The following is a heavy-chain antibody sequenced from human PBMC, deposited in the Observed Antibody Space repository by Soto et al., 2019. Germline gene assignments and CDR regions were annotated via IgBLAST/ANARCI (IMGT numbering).Heavy chain of an antibody. J-gene: IGHJ6*03. CDR3: AKGLNYYYYSYMDV. CDR2: ISGSGGST. V-gene: IGHV3-23*01. CDR1: GFTFSSYA. Sequence: GGSLRLSCAACGFTFSSYAMSWVRQAPGKGLEWVSAISGSGGSTYYADSVKGRFTISRDNSKNTLYLQMNSLRAEDTAVYYCAKGLNYYYYSYMDVWGKGNTVTISS.